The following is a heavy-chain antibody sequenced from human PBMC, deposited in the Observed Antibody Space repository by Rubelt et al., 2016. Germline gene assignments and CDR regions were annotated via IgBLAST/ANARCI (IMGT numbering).Heavy chain of an antibody. V-gene: IGHV3-7*04. CDR1: GFTFSEYW. J-gene: IGHJ4*02. D-gene: IGHD3-16*01. Sequence: EVQLVESGGGLVQPGGSLRLACAASGFTFSEYWMTWVRQAPGKGLEWVANIKLDGSEQYYVDSVKGRFTVSRDNAKNSLYLQMNSLRVEETAVYYGARVWGGGPEYWGQGTLVTVSS. CDR3: ARVWGGGPEY. CDR2: IKLDGSEQ.